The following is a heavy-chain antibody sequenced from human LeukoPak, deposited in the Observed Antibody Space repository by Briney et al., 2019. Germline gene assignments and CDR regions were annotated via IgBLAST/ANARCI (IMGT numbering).Heavy chain of an antibody. CDR1: GFTFSSYA. CDR3: AKDRVGALLYFDS. D-gene: IGHD1-26*01. V-gene: IGHV3-30*04. Sequence: GRSLRLSCAASGFTFSSYAMHWVRQAPGKGLEWVAVISYDGSNKYYADSVKGRFTISRDNSKNTLYLQMNSLRAEDTAVYSCAKDRVGALLYFDSWGQGILVTVSS. CDR2: ISYDGSNK. J-gene: IGHJ4*02.